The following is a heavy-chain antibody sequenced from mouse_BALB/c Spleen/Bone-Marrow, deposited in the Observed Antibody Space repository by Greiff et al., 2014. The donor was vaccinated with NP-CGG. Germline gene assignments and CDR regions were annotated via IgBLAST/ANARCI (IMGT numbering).Heavy chain of an antibody. CDR1: GYTFTSYY. V-gene: IGHV1S81*02. CDR3: TRSRRAMDH. D-gene: IGHD2-12*01. J-gene: IGHJ4*01. CDR2: INPSNGGT. Sequence: QVQLQQSGAELVKPGASVKLSCKASGYTFTSYYMCWVKQRPGQGLEWIGEINPSNGGTNFNEKFKSKATLTVDKSSSTAYMSLGSLTSEDSAVYYCTRSRRAMDHWGQGTSVTVSS.